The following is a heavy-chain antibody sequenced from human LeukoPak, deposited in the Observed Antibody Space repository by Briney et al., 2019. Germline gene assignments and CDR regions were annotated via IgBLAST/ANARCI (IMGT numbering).Heavy chain of an antibody. V-gene: IGHV3-7*03. J-gene: IGHJ6*03. CDR3: AKTTWADYYMDV. CDR2: IKQDESEK. Sequence: GGSLRLSCAASGFTFSSYWMSWVRQAPGKGLEWVANIKQDESEKYYVDSLKGRFTISRDNSKNTLYLQMNSLRAEDTAVYYCAKTTWADYYMDVWGKGTTVTVSS. CDR1: GFTFSSYW. D-gene: IGHD1-1*01.